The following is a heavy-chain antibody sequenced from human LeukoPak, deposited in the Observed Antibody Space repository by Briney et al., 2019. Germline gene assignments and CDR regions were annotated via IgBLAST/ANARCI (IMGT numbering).Heavy chain of an antibody. CDR1: GFTFSSYA. J-gene: IGHJ4*02. CDR2: ISSNGGST. CDR3: ARAKTVDAFDY. D-gene: IGHD6-19*01. V-gene: IGHV3-64*01. Sequence: GGSLRLSCAASGFTFSSYAMHWVRQAPGKGLEYVSAISSNGGSTYYANSVKGRFTISRDNSKNTLYLQMGSLRAEDMAVYCCARAKTVDAFDYWGQGTLVTVSS.